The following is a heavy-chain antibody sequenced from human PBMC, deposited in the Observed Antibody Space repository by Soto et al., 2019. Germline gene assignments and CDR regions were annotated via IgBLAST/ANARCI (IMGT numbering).Heavy chain of an antibody. V-gene: IGHV5-51*01. CDR3: ARRHYEGQGFDY. D-gene: IGHD3-3*01. CDR1: GYTFTTYW. CDR2: IYPDDSDI. J-gene: IGHJ4*02. Sequence: GESLKISCNGSGYTFTTYWIAWVRQMPGKGLEWMAIIYPDDSDIRYSPSFQGQVSISADRSISTAYLQWRRLRASDTAMYYCARRHYEGQGFDYWGQGTLVTVSS.